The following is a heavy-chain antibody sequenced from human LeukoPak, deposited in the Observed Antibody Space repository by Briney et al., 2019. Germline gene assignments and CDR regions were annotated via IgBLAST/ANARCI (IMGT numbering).Heavy chain of an antibody. D-gene: IGHD3-10*01. CDR1: GGSISNSY. J-gene: IGHJ3*02. Sequence: PSETLSLTCTVSGGSISNSYWSWIRQSPAKGLEWIGYIHSSGITIYNPSLKSRLAISLVTSKNQFSLKLNSVTAADTAVYYCAKSNGYGLVDIWGQGTMVTVSS. CDR3: AKSNGYGLVDI. V-gene: IGHV4-59*12. CDR2: IHSSGIT.